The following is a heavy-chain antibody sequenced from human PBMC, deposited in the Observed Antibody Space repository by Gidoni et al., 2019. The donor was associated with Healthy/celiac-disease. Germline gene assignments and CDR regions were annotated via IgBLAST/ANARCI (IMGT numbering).Heavy chain of an antibody. CDR1: DGSLSSSNW. Sequence: QVQLQESGPGLVKPSGTLSLTCAVSDGSLSSSNWWSWVRQPPGKGLEWIGEIYHSGSTNYNPSLKSRVTISVDKSKNQFSMKLSSVTAADTAVYYCALHSSGWYPGPPDAFDIWGQGTMVTVSS. J-gene: IGHJ3*02. CDR3: ALHSSGWYPGPPDAFDI. V-gene: IGHV4-4*02. D-gene: IGHD6-19*01. CDR2: IYHSGST.